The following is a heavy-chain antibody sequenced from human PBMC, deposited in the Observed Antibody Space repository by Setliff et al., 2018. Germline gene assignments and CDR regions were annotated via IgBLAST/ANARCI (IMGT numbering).Heavy chain of an antibody. CDR1: GFRFSDLY. D-gene: IGHD3-3*01. J-gene: IGHJ6*03. CDR3: ARAVTIFGVVTPIYFYYMDV. Sequence: PGGSLRLSCAASGFRFSDLYMSWVRQVPGKGLEWLSKISGTGNTVYYADSVRGRFTISRDNAKNSLYLQMNSLRAEDTALFYCARAVTIFGVVTPIYFYYMDVWGKGTTVTVSS. CDR2: ISGTGNTV. V-gene: IGHV3-11*04.